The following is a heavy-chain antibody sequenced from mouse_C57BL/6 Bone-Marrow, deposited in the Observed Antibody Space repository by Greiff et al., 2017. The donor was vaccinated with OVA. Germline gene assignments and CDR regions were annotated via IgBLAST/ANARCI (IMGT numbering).Heavy chain of an antibody. D-gene: IGHD2-4*01. CDR1: GFTFSSYG. V-gene: IGHV5-6*01. CDR3: ARPDYDLLFAY. CDR2: ISSGVSST. J-gene: IGHJ3*01. Sequence: EVHLVESGGDLVKPGGSLKLSCAASGFTFSSYGMSWVRQTPDKRLEWVATISSGVSSTYYQDSVKGRFAISRDNAKNTLYLQMSSLKSEDTAMYYCARPDYDLLFAYWGQGTVITVTA.